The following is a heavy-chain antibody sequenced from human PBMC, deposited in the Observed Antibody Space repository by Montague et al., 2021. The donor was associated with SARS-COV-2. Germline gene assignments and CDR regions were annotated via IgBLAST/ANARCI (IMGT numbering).Heavy chain of an antibody. D-gene: IGHD4-23*01. CDR2: FNHSGTT. V-gene: IGHV4-34*01. Sequence: ETLSLTCAVYGGSFSGYYWTWIRQSPGKGLEWIAEFNHSGTTNYNFNPSLRSRVTISVDTSKSQFSLKLSSVTAADTGVYYCARWDPQTLTLIGLRGKSASDYWGQGTLVTVSS. CDR3: ARWDPQTLTLIGLRGKSASDY. CDR1: GGSFSGYY. J-gene: IGHJ4*02.